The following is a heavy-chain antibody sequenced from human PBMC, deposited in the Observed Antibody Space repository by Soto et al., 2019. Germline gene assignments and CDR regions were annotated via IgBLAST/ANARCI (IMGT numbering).Heavy chain of an antibody. Sequence: EVQLLESGGGLVQPGGSLRLSCAASGFTFSSYAMSWVRQAPGKGLEWVSAISGSGGSTYYADSVKGRFTISRDNSKNTLYLQMNSLRAEDTAVYYCAKVASKSYYDSSGYYRAFDIWGQGTMVTVSS. J-gene: IGHJ3*02. CDR2: ISGSGGST. CDR3: AKVASKSYYDSSGYYRAFDI. CDR1: GFTFSSYA. D-gene: IGHD3-22*01. V-gene: IGHV3-23*01.